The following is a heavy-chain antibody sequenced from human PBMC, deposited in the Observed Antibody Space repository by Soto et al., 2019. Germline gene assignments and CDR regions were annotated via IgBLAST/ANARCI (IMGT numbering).Heavy chain of an antibody. Sequence: ASVKVSCKASGYTFTSYAMHWVRQAPGQRLEWMGWINAGNGNTKYSQKFQGRVTITRDTSASTAYMELSSLRSEDTAVYYCARDLGVGAASDYWGQGTLVTVPS. CDR2: INAGNGNT. J-gene: IGHJ4*02. CDR1: GYTFTSYA. V-gene: IGHV1-3*01. D-gene: IGHD1-26*01. CDR3: ARDLGVGAASDY.